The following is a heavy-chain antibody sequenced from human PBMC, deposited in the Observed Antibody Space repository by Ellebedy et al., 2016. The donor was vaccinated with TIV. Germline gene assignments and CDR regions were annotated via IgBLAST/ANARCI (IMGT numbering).Heavy chain of an antibody. D-gene: IGHD4-17*01. CDR2: IYYSGTT. J-gene: IGHJ2*01. Sequence: MPSETLSLTCTVSGISIGRYFWNWIRQSPEKGLEWIGYIYYSGTTTYSPSLKSRVTMSVDTSKNQVSLRLTSATAADTAVYYCARRLHYGDWYFDLWGRGTLVTVSS. CDR1: GISIGRYF. V-gene: IGHV4-59*01. CDR3: ARRLHYGDWYFDL.